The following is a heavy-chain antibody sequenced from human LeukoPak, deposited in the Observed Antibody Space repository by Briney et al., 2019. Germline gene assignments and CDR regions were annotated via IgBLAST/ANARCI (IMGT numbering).Heavy chain of an antibody. CDR3: AGSSGSYPWLLVR. CDR2: IYYSGST. CDR1: GGSISSYY. Sequence: SETLSLTCTVSGGSISSYYWSWIRQPPGKGLEWIGYIYYSGSTNYNPSLKSRVTISVDTSKNQFSLKLSSVTAADTAVYYCAGSSGSYPWLLVRRGQGTLVTVSS. V-gene: IGHV4-59*01. D-gene: IGHD1-26*01. J-gene: IGHJ4*02.